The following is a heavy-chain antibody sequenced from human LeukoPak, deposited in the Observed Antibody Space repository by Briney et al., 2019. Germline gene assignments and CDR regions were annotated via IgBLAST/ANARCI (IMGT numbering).Heavy chain of an antibody. CDR1: GFSLTTSGLG. V-gene: IGHV2-5*02. D-gene: IGHD4-17*01. Sequence: KESGPTLVKPTQTLTLTCTFSGFSLTTSGLGVGWIRHPPGKALEWLALIYWDDDKRYRPSLKSRLTITKDTPKNQVVLTMTNMDPVDTATYYCVHVHTTVTTVWGQGTLVTVSS. J-gene: IGHJ4*02. CDR3: VHVHTTVTTV. CDR2: IYWDDDK.